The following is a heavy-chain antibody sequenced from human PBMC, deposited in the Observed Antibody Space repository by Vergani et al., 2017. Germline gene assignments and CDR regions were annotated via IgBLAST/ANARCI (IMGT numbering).Heavy chain of an antibody. CDR3: VRARRTCTYDHCPRYYYDL. CDR1: GYTFTSDD. J-gene: IGHJ4*02. Sequence: QVQLVQSGAEVKKPGASVKVSCKASGYTFTSDDINWVRQATGQGLEWMGCMNPISGNTCYAQNLQGRLTITRDTYVNTAYMELSSLTSEDIAVYYCVRARRTCTYDHCPRYYYDLWGQGTLVTVSS. D-gene: IGHD2-8*01. CDR2: MNPISGNT. V-gene: IGHV1-8*03.